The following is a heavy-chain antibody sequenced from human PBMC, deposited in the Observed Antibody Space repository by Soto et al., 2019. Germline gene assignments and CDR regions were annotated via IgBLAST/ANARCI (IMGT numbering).Heavy chain of an antibody. Sequence: SETLSLTCAVSGGSISSSNWWSWVRPPPGKGLEWIGEIYHSGSTNYNPSLKSRVTISVDKSKNQFSLKLSSVTAADTAVYYCARAFGGYGSGSYYATWGQGTLVTVSS. D-gene: IGHD3-10*01. CDR2: IYHSGST. J-gene: IGHJ5*02. CDR3: ARAFGGYGSGSYYAT. V-gene: IGHV4-4*02. CDR1: GGSISSSNW.